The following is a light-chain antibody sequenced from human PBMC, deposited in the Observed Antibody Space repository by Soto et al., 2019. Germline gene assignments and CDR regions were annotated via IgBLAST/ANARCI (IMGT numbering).Light chain of an antibody. Sequence: QSALTQPASVSGSPGQSLTISCTGTSSDVRGSNCVSWYQQHPGKAPKLIIYEVSNRPSGVSDRFSGSKSGNTASLTISGLQAEDEADYYCSSYTSSITLRYVFGAGTKVTVL. CDR1: SSDVRGSNC. CDR2: EVS. CDR3: SSYTSSITLRYV. V-gene: IGLV2-14*01. J-gene: IGLJ1*01.